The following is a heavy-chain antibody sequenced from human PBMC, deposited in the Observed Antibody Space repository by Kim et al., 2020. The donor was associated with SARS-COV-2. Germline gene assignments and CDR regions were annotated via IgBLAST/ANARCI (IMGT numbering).Heavy chain of an antibody. CDR1: GGSISSSSYY. CDR3: ARYRHHCSSTSCYEDDFDY. Sequence: SETLSLTCTVSGGSISSSSYYWGWIRQPPGKGLEWIGSIYYSGSTYYNPSLKSRVTISVDTSKNQFSLKLSSVTAADTAVYYCARYRHHCSSTSCYEDDFDYWGQGTLVTVPS. J-gene: IGHJ4*02. CDR2: IYYSGST. D-gene: IGHD2-2*01. V-gene: IGHV4-39*01.